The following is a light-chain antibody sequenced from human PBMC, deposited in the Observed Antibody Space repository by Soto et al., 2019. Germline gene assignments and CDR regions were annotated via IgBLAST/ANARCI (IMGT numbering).Light chain of an antibody. J-gene: IGKJ4*01. CDR2: KAS. Sequence: PMTQSPSTLSASVGNRVTIPCRASQTISSWLAWYQQKPGKAPKLLIYKASTLESGVPSRFSGSGSGTEFTLTISSRQPDDFASSYYQQYNSGSRLTFGRGTKVDI. CDR1: QTISSW. CDR3: QQYNSGSRLT. V-gene: IGKV1-5*03.